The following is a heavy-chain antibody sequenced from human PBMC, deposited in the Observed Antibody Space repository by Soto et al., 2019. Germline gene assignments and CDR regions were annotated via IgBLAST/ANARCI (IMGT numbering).Heavy chain of an antibody. CDR3: ARERFSSSWFLNSREYFDL. D-gene: IGHD6-13*01. V-gene: IGHV1-18*01. J-gene: IGHJ2*01. Sequence: ASVKVSCKASGYTFTSYGISWVRQAPEQGLEWMGWISAYNGNTNYAQKLQGRVTMTTDTSTSTAYMELRSLRSDDTAVYYCARERFSSSWFLNSREYFDLWGRGTLVTVSS. CDR2: ISAYNGNT. CDR1: GYTFTSYG.